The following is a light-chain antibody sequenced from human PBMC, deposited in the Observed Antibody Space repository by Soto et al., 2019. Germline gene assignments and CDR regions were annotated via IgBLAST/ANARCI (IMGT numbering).Light chain of an antibody. V-gene: IGLV1-44*01. J-gene: IGLJ1*01. CDR3: ATWDDSLNGYV. Sequence: QSVLTQPPSASGTPGQSASISCSGSISNIGSYRVSWYRQLPGTAPKLLIYHNSQRPSGVPDRFSGSKSGTSASLAISGLQSDDEADYYCATWDDSLNGYVFGTGTKLTVL. CDR1: ISNIGSYR. CDR2: HNS.